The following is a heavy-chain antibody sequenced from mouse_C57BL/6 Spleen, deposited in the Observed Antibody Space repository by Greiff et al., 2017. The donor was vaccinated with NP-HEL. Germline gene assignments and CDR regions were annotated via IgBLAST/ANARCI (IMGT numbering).Heavy chain of an antibody. D-gene: IGHD1-1*01. V-gene: IGHV1-53*01. CDR1: GYTFTSYW. CDR2: INPRNGGT. Sequence: QVQLQQPGTELVKPGASVKLSCKASGYTFTSYWMHWVKQRPGQGLEWIGNINPRNGGTNYNEKFKSKATLTVDKSSSTAYMQLSSLTSEDSAVYYRARWLLRCAMDYWGQGTSVTVSS. J-gene: IGHJ4*01. CDR3: ARWLLRCAMDY.